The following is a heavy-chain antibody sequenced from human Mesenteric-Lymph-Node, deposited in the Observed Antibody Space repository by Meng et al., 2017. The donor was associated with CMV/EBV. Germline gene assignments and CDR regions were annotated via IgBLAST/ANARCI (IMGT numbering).Heavy chain of an antibody. Sequence: GSLRLSCAVYGGSFSGYYWSWIRQPPGKGLEWIGEINHSGSTNYNPSLKSRVTISVDTSKNQFSLKLSSVTAADTAVYYCAAASYYYYYGMDVWGQGTTVTVSS. V-gene: IGHV4-34*01. J-gene: IGHJ6*02. CDR2: INHSGST. CDR3: AAASYYYYYGMDV. D-gene: IGHD2-15*01. CDR1: GGSFSGYY.